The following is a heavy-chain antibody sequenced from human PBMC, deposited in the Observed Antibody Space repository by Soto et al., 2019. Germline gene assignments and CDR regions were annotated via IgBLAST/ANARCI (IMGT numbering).Heavy chain of an antibody. CDR3: ARHSNRNYGLYYFDY. J-gene: IGHJ4*02. D-gene: IGHD4-4*01. CDR2: IYYSGST. V-gene: IGHV4-59*08. Sequence: SWTLSLTCTASGGSISSYYWSLIRQPPGKGLEWIGYIYYSGSTKYKPSLKSRVTISVDTSKNQFSLKVSSATAADTAVYYCARHSNRNYGLYYFDYWGLGALVTVSS. CDR1: GGSISSYY.